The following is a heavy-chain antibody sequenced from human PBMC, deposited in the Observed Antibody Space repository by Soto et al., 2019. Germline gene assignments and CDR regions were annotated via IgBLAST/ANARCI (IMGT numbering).Heavy chain of an antibody. V-gene: IGHV5-51*01. CDR3: AKNPGYYYDSTGYHFDY. CDR2: IYPSDFDI. J-gene: IGHJ4*02. Sequence: GESLKISCKGSGYNFATYWIGWVRQIPGKGLEWMGIIYPSDFDIKYSPSFRGQVTISADKSISTAYLQMNSLRAEDTAVYYCAKNPGYYYDSTGYHFDYWGQGTLVT. CDR1: GYNFATYW. D-gene: IGHD3-22*01.